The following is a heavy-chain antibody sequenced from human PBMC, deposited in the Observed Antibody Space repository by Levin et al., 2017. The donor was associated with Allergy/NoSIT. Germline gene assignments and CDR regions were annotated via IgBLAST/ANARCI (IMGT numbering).Heavy chain of an antibody. CDR3: ARHHYFGSGTYTFDY. D-gene: IGHD3-10*01. J-gene: IGHJ4*02. CDR1: GGSVSGYY. Sequence: SETLSLICTVSGGSVSGYYWSWIRQPPGEGLEWIGYMSDSGTPYYNPSLKSRVTTTLDTSKNQFSLRLTSVTAADTAVYYCARHHYFGSGTYTFDYWGQGTLVTVSS. CDR2: MSDSGTP. V-gene: IGHV4-59*08.